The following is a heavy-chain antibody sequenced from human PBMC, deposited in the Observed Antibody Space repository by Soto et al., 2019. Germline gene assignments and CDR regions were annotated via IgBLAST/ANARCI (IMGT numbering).Heavy chain of an antibody. CDR2: IYYSGST. V-gene: IGHV4-30-4*01. CDR1: GGSISSGDYY. J-gene: IGHJ4*02. CDR3: ARVVPAAPTINYFDY. D-gene: IGHD2-2*01. Sequence: SETLSLTCTVSGGSISSGDYYWSWIRQPPGKGLEWIGYIYYSGSTYYNPSLKSRVTISVDTSKNQFSLKLSSVTAADTAVYYCARVVPAAPTINYFDYWGQGTLVTVLL.